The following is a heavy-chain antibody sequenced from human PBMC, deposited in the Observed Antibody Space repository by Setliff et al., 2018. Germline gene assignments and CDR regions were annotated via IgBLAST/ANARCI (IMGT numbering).Heavy chain of an antibody. V-gene: IGHV4-38-2*01. Sequence: SETLSLTCAVSGSAISSGHYWGWIRQPPGKGLEWIGSFRPSGKTYYNPSLNSRVTISVDTSKNQFSLKLSSVTAADTAVYYCARGIGGYCSSMSCSNESWPWGQGTLVTVPQ. CDR1: GSAISSGHY. CDR2: FRPSGKT. J-gene: IGHJ5*02. CDR3: ARGIGGYCSSMSCSNESWP. D-gene: IGHD2-2*01.